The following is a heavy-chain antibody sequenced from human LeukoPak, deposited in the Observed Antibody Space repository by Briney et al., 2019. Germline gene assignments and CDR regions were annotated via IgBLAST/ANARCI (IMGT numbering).Heavy chain of an antibody. CDR3: ARDRRGLYDFWSGYHGMDV. CDR2: ISYDGSNK. J-gene: IGHJ6*02. CDR1: GFTFSSYA. D-gene: IGHD3-3*01. V-gene: IGHV3-30-3*01. Sequence: GGSLRLSCAASGFTFSSYAMHWVRQAPGKGLEWVAVISYDGSNKYYADSVKGRFTISRDNSKNTLYLQMNSLRAVDTAVYYCARDRRGLYDFWSGYHGMDVWGQGTTVTVSS.